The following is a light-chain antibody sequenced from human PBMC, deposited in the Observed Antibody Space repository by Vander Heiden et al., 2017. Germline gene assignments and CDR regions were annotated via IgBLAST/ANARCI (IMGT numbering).Light chain of an antibody. V-gene: IGKV1-39*01. CDR2: AAS. Sequence: DIQMTQSPYSLSASVGDRVTITCRASQSISSYLNWYQQKPGKAPKLLIYAASSFQSGVPSRFSGSGSGTDFTLTISRLQPEDFATYYPQQRDSTPFTFGHGTKVDIK. CDR1: QSISSY. J-gene: IGKJ3*01. CDR3: QQRDSTPFT.